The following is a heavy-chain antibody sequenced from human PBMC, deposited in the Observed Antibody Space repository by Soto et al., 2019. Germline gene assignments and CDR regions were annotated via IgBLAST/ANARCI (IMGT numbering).Heavy chain of an antibody. Sequence: GGSLRLSCAASGFTFSNAWMSWVRQAPGKGLEWVGRIKSKTDGGTTDYAAPVKGRFTITRDDSKNTLYLQMNSLKPEDTAVYYCTTGTLRYFDWLLSRPYYYMDVWGKGTTVTVSS. CDR3: TTGTLRYFDWLLSRPYYYMDV. CDR1: GFTFSNAW. CDR2: IKSKTDGGTT. D-gene: IGHD3-9*01. J-gene: IGHJ6*03. V-gene: IGHV3-15*01.